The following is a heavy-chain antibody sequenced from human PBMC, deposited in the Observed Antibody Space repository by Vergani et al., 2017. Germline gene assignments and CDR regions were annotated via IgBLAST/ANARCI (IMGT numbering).Heavy chain of an antibody. CDR3: ARHPIAVAAPNWWFDP. CDR2: IYYSGST. CDR1: GGSISSYY. D-gene: IGHD6-19*01. V-gene: IGHV4-59*08. J-gene: IGHJ5*02. Sequence: QVQLQESGPGLVKPSETLSLTCTVSGGSISSYYWSWIRQPPGKGLEWIGYIYYSGSTYYNPSLKSRVTISVDTSKNQFSLKLSSVTAADTAVYYCARHPIAVAAPNWWFDPWGQGTLVTVSS.